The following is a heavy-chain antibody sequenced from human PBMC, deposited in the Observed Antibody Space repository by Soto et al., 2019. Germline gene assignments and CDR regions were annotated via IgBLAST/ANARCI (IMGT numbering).Heavy chain of an antibody. CDR1: GFTFSSFG. CDR2: ISTTSRAM. J-gene: IGHJ4*02. Sequence: PAGFLRLSCAASGFTFSSFGMNWVRQAPGKGLEWVSYISTTSRAMHYADSVKGRFTISRDDAKNSLFLQMNSLRVEDTAVYFCARDPVGGEDFDYWVQGTLVSVSS. D-gene: IGHD3-16*01. V-gene: IGHV3-48*01. CDR3: ARDPVGGEDFDY.